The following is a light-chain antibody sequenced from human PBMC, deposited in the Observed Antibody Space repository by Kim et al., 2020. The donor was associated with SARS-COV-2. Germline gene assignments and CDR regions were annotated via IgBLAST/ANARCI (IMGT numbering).Light chain of an antibody. CDR2: DTD. J-gene: IGLJ2*01. CDR3: LLSYSGARAV. V-gene: IGLV7-46*01. Sequence: GRPVTLACGSSAGSVTTRHSPFWVQKKPGQAPTTLIHDTDHRHSWIPARFSASLLGDKAALTLSGAQPEDEAEYYCLLSYSGARAVFGGGTQLTVL. CDR1: AGSVTTRHS.